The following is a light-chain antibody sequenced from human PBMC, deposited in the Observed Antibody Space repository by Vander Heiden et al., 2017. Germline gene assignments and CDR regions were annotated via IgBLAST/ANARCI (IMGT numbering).Light chain of an antibody. CDR3: QQYNNWPIT. Sequence: ELVMTQSPATLSVSPGERATLSCRASQSVGSNLAWYQRKPGQAPRLLIYLASTRATGIPARFSGSGSGTDFILTISSVQSEDLAVYHCQQYNNWPITFGQGTRLEIK. CDR1: QSVGSN. CDR2: LAS. J-gene: IGKJ5*01. V-gene: IGKV3-15*01.